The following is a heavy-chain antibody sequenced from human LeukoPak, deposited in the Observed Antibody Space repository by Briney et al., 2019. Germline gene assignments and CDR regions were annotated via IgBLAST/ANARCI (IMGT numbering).Heavy chain of an antibody. V-gene: IGHV1-2*02. J-gene: IGHJ5*02. D-gene: IGHD3-16*02. CDR2: INPNSGGT. CDR3: AKEYYDYVWGSYRLFDP. Sequence: ASVKVSCKASGYTFTGYYMHWVRQAPGQGLEWMGWINPNSGGTNYAQKFQGRVTMTRDTSISTAYMELSRLRSDDTAVYYCAKEYYDYVWGSYRLFDPWGQGTLVTVSS. CDR1: GYTFTGYY.